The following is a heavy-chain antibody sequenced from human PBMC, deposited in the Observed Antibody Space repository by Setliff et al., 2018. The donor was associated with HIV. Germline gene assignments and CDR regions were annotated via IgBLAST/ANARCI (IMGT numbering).Heavy chain of an antibody. D-gene: IGHD1-26*01. J-gene: IGHJ3*02. CDR3: ARVRLGSGSYAGGDAFDI. CDR1: GYRFTSYW. Sequence: PGESLKISCKGSGYRFTSYWIGWVRQMPGKGLEWMGIIYPGDSETRYSPSFQGQVTISVDKSISTAYLQWSSLKASDTAMYYCARVRLGSGSYAGGDAFDIWGQGTMVTVSS. V-gene: IGHV5-51*01. CDR2: IYPGDSET.